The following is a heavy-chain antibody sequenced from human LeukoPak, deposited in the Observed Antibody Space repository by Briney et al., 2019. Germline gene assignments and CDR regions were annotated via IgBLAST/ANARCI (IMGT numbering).Heavy chain of an antibody. J-gene: IGHJ4*02. CDR2: ISYDGSNK. D-gene: IGHD5-24*01. Sequence: GGSLRLSCAASGFTFSSYGMHWVRQAPGKGPEWVAVISYDGSNKYYADSVKDRFTISRDNSKNTLYLQMNSLRAEDTAVYYCAKDNGGVEMATPDYWGQGTLVTVSS. CDR3: AKDNGGVEMATPDY. V-gene: IGHV3-30*18. CDR1: GFTFSSYG.